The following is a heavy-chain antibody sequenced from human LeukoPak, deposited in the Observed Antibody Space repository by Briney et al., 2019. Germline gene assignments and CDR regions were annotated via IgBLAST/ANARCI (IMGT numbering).Heavy chain of an antibody. V-gene: IGHV3-7*01. Sequence: TGGSVRPSCAASGFTFSNYWMSWVRQAPGKGLEWVANIKQDGSEKYYVDSVKGRFTISRDNAKNSLYLQMNSLRAEDTAVYYCASFRITVAGRTGLDYWGQGTLVTVSS. J-gene: IGHJ4*02. D-gene: IGHD6-19*01. CDR2: IKQDGSEK. CDR3: ASFRITVAGRTGLDY. CDR1: GFTFSNYW.